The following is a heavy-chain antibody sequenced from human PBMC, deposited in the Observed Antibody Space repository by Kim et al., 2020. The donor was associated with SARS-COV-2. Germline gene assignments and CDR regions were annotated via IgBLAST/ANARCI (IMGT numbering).Heavy chain of an antibody. CDR2: IIPIFGTA. CDR3: ARAVDYYYYYGMDV. J-gene: IGHJ6*02. Sequence: SVNVSCKASGGTFSSYAISWLRQAPGQGLEWMGGIIPIFGTANYAQKFQGRVTITADESTSTAYMELSSLRSEDTAVYYCARAVDYYYYYGMDVWGQGTTVTVSS. V-gene: IGHV1-69*13. D-gene: IGHD2-15*01. CDR1: GGTFSSYA.